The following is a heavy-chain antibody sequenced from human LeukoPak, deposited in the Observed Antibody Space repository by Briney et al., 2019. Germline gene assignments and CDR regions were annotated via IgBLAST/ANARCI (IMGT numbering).Heavy chain of an antibody. D-gene: IGHD3-22*01. J-gene: IGHJ6*03. CDR1: GFTFSSYG. Sequence: GGTLRLSCAASGFTFSSYGMSWVRQAPGKGLEWVSAISSSGGSTYYADSVKGRFTISRDNSKNTLYLQMNSLRAEDTAVYYCAKGIGYYDSSGYYYYDYYYYMDVWGKGTTVAISS. CDR2: ISSSGGST. V-gene: IGHV3-23*01. CDR3: AKGIGYYDSSGYYYYDYYYYMDV.